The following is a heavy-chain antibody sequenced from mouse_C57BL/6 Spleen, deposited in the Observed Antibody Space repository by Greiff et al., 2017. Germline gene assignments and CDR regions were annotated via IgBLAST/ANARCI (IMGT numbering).Heavy chain of an antibody. Sequence: EVQLQQSGPELVKPGDSVKISCKASGYSFTGYFMNWVMQSHGKSLEWIGRINPYNGDTFYNQKFKGKATLTVDKSSSTAHMELRSLTSEDSAVYYCARSYGYEYYFDYWGQGTTLTVSS. D-gene: IGHD2-2*01. CDR3: ARSYGYEYYFDY. CDR2: INPYNGDT. V-gene: IGHV1-20*01. CDR1: GYSFTGYF. J-gene: IGHJ2*01.